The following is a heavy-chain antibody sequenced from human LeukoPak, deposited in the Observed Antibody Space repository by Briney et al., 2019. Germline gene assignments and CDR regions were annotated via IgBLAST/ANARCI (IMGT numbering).Heavy chain of an antibody. CDR3: AKDHEKWLLGVFDI. Sequence: GGSLRLSCAASGFTFRSYAMSWVRQAPGKGLEWVSGISGGGSTEYADSVKGRFTISRDNTKNTLILQMNSLRAEDTAVYYCAKDHEKWLLGVFDIWGRGTMVTASS. CDR2: ISGGGST. CDR1: GFTFRSYA. V-gene: IGHV3-23*01. J-gene: IGHJ3*02. D-gene: IGHD6-19*01.